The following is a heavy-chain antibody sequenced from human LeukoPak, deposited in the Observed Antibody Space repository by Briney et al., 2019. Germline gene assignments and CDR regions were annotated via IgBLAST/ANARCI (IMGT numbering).Heavy chain of an antibody. D-gene: IGHD6-13*01. CDR1: GVSVSSGSYY. CDR3: ASSSSWYRGY. V-gene: IGHV4-61*01. CDR2: IYYSGST. J-gene: IGHJ4*02. Sequence: SETLSLTCTVSGVSVSSGSYYWSWIRQPPGKGLEWIGYIYYSGSTNYNPSLKSRVTISVDTSKNQFSLKLSSVTAADTAVYYCASSSSWYRGYWGQGTLVTVSS.